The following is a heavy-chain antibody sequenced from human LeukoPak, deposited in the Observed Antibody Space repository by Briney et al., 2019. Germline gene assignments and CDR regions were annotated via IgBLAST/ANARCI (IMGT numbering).Heavy chain of an antibody. CDR2: INPAGRDT. J-gene: IGHJ4*02. Sequence: GGSLRLSCEGSGFTFSDYWMGWVRQAPGKGLEWVANINPAGRDTYYVDSVKGRFTISRDNAKNSLYLQMNSLRAEDTAVYYCARNRGTSDWGQGTRVTVSS. CDR3: ARNRGTSD. D-gene: IGHD1-1*01. CDR1: GFTFSDYW. V-gene: IGHV3-7*01.